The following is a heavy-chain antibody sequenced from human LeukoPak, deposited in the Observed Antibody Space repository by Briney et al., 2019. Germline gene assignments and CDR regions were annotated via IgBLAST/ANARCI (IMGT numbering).Heavy chain of an antibody. D-gene: IGHD4-17*01. CDR2: IYHSGST. V-gene: IGHV4-38-2*02. CDR1: GYSISSVYY. CDR3: ARDPDGDGGWFDP. Sequence: PSETLSLTCIVSGYSISSVYYWGWIRQPPGKGLEWIGSIYHSGSTYYNPSLKSRVTISVDTSKNQFSLKLGSVTAADTAMYYCARDPDGDGGWFDPWGQGTLVTVSS. J-gene: IGHJ5*02.